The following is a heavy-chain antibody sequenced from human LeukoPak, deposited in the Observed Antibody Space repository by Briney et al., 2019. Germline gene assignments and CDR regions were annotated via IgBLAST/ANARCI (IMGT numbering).Heavy chain of an antibody. CDR1: GGSINNYY. CDR3: ARIYPALFDY. J-gene: IGHJ4*02. V-gene: IGHV4-4*07. CDR2: IFGDGSA. Sequence: SETLSLTCNVSGGSINNYYWNWIRQPAGKGLEWIGRIFGDGSANYNPSLKSRVTMSVDTSKNQFSLKLISLTAADTAVYYCARIYPALFDYWGQGTLVTVSP. D-gene: IGHD3-16*02.